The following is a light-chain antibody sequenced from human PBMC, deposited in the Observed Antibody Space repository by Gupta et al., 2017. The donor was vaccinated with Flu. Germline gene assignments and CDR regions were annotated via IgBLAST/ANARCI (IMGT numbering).Light chain of an antibody. V-gene: IGLV1-47*01. CDR1: SSNIAIND. Sequence: QSVLTQPPSASGTPGQRVTISCSGSSSNIAINDVSWYQQLPRAAPKFIISRNNQRPSGVPDRFSGSKSGTSASLAISGLRSEDEAIYSCASWDDSLSDLLFGGGTKLTVL. J-gene: IGLJ3*02. CDR2: RNN. CDR3: ASWDDSLSDLL.